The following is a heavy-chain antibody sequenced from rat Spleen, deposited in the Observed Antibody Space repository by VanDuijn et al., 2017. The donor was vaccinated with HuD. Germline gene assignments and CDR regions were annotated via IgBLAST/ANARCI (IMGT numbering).Heavy chain of an antibody. CDR3: AKDRMYTTDYYYWYFDF. Sequence: EVQLVESGGGLVQPGRSMKLSCAASGFTFSSFAMAWVRQAPKKGLEWVATITSGGSNTYYPDSVKGRFTISRDNAKSTLYLQMDSLRSEDTATYYCAKDRMYTTDYYYWYFDFWGPGTMVTVSS. CDR2: ITSGGSNT. D-gene: IGHD1-6*01. J-gene: IGHJ1*01. CDR1: GFTFSSFA. V-gene: IGHV5-25*01.